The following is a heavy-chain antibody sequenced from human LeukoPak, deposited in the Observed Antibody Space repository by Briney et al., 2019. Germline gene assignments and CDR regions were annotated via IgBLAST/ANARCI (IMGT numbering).Heavy chain of an antibody. CDR2: INPTTDST. V-gene: IGHV1-2*02. Sequence: ASVTVSCKASGYTFTGYYMHWVRQAPGQGLELMGLINPTTDSTSNPQKFRGRVTMTMDTSNTTTSMELNSLRPDDTAVDYCSRGASRDDIWIDCYDFYYCGQGNLVTVSS. D-gene: IGHD2-21*01. J-gene: IGHJ4*02. CDR1: GYTFTGYY. CDR3: SRGASRDDIWIDCYDFYY.